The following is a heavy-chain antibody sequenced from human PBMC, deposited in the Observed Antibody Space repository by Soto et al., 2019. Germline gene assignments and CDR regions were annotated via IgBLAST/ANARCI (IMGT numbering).Heavy chain of an antibody. J-gene: IGHJ6*02. CDR2: ISSSSSDI. D-gene: IGHD3-10*01. CDR3: ASLVAAPITISSPPYCTHV. V-gene: IGHV3-21*01. CDR1: GVTFGSYT. Sequence: GGSLTLSCAASGVTFGSYTIDWVRHAPGKGLEWVSSISSSSSDIYYADSGKGRFTVSRDNAKNSQYLQMNSLRAEDTAVYYYASLVAAPITISSPPYCTHVCGQAPFVTLSS.